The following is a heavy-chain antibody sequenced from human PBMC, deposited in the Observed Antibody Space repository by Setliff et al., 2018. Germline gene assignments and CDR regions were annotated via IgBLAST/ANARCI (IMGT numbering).Heavy chain of an antibody. Sequence: VKVSCKASGYTFPSYYMHWVRQAPGQGLEWMGIINPSGGSTSYAQKFQGRVTMTRDTSTSTVYMELSSLRSEDTAVYYCAGTYYNFWSALDYYYYGMDVWGQGTTVTVSS. CDR1: GYTFPSYY. D-gene: IGHD3-3*01. CDR2: INPSGGST. CDR3: AGTYYNFWSALDYYYYGMDV. J-gene: IGHJ6*02. V-gene: IGHV1-46*01.